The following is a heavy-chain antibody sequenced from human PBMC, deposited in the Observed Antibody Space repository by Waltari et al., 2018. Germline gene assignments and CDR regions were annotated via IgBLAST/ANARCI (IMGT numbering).Heavy chain of an antibody. V-gene: IGHV2-5*02. CDR2: IYWDDEK. CDR1: GSSFTANGVG. Sequence: QITLKESGPTLVKPTQTLTLTCTFSGSSFTANGVGLGWIRQLPGKALEWLAIIYWDDEKRYNPSLRTRLTVTSDTSKNQVVLTMTNMDPVDTATYYCAHRLSFADAFDIWGQGTMVTVSS. J-gene: IGHJ3*02. CDR3: AHRLSFADAFDI.